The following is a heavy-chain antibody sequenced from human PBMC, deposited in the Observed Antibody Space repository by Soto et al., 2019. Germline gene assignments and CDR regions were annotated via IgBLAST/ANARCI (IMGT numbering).Heavy chain of an antibody. J-gene: IGHJ6*03. CDR2: ISGRDGNS. V-gene: IGHV3-11*01. CDR1: GFTFSDSF. CDR3: AGDQGPNYMAV. Sequence: QVQLVESGGGLVKPGGSLRLSCAASGFTFSDSFMIWSRQTPGKGLEWLSYISGRDGNSYYADSVRGRFTISRDNAKNSVYLQMNSLRAEDTAVYYCAGDQGPNYMAVWGKGTTVTVS.